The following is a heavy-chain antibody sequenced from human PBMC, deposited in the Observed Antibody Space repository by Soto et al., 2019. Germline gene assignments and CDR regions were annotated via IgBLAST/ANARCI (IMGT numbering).Heavy chain of an antibody. J-gene: IGHJ5*02. Sequence: VQLVQSGAEVKKPGASVKVSCKASGYTFTSYTITWVRQAPGQGLEWMGCINTNNGNTNYAQKLQDIVTMTTETSTSTAYMELRSLRSDDTAVYYCARDLLRFGGWFDPWGQGTLVTVSS. V-gene: IGHV1-18*01. D-gene: IGHD3-3*01. CDR3: ARDLLRFGGWFDP. CDR2: INTNNGNT. CDR1: GYTFTSYT.